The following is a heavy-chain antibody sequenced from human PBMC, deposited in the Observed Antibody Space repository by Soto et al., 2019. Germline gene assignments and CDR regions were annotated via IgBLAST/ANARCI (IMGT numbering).Heavy chain of an antibody. CDR3: ARALSSAAGLYFDF. CDR2: IHTTDGT. Sequence: PSLTCTVSGGSISSYYWSWIRQPAGKGMEWIGRIHTTDGTNYNPSLKSRVTMSIDTSNNQFSLKLSSLTAADTAVYYCARALSSAAGLYFDFWGQGTLVTVSS. V-gene: IGHV4-4*07. D-gene: IGHD6-13*01. J-gene: IGHJ4*02. CDR1: GGSISSYY.